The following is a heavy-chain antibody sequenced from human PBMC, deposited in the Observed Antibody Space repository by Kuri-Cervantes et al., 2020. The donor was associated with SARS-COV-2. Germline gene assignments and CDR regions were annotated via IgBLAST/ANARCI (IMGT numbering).Heavy chain of an antibody. J-gene: IGHJ4*02. Sequence: GESLKISCAASGFTVSSNYMSWVRQAPGKGLEWVSYISSSSSTIYYADSVKGRFTISRDNAKNSLYPQMNSLRDEDTAVYYCARDPVGGSYGVFDYWGQGTLVTVSS. D-gene: IGHD1-26*01. V-gene: IGHV3-48*02. CDR3: ARDPVGGSYGVFDY. CDR2: ISSSSSTI. CDR1: GFTVSSNY.